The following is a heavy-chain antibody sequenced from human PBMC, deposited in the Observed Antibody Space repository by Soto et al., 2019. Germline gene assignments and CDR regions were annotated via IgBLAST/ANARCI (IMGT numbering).Heavy chain of an antibody. CDR1: GFTFSSYS. CDR2: ISSSSSTI. J-gene: IGHJ3*02. Sequence: GGSLRLSCAASGFTFSSYSMNWVRQAPGKGLEWVSYISSSSSTIYYADSVKGRFTISRDNAKNSLYLQMNSLRDEDTAVYYCARDRTYYYGSGSYYNPSFDIWGQGTMVTVS. D-gene: IGHD3-10*01. CDR3: ARDRTYYYGSGSYYNPSFDI. V-gene: IGHV3-48*02.